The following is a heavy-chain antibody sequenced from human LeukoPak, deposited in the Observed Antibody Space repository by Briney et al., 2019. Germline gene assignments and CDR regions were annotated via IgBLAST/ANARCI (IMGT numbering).Heavy chain of an antibody. J-gene: IGHJ4*02. CDR1: GYTFTSYG. D-gene: IGHD2-15*01. CDR2: ISAYNGNT. CDR3: ARAIYCSGGSCHWEFDY. Sequence: ASVKVSCKASGYTFTSYGISWVRQAPGQGLEWMGWISAYNGNTNYAQKLQGRVTMTRATSTSTVYMELSSLSSEDTAVYYCARAIYCSGGSCHWEFDYWGQGTLVTVSS. V-gene: IGHV1-18*01.